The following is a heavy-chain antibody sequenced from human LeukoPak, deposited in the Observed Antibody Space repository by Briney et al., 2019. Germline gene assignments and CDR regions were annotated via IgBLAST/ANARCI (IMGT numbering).Heavy chain of an antibody. Sequence: ASVTVSCKASGYTFTGYYLHWVRQAPGQGLEWMGWINPKSGGTNYAQKFQGRVTMTRDTSISTACMELSRLKSDDTAVYYCARGQYCSGGSCFLDYWGQGTLVTVSS. J-gene: IGHJ4*02. D-gene: IGHD2-15*01. CDR3: ARGQYCSGGSCFLDY. CDR2: INPKSGGT. CDR1: GYTFTGYY. V-gene: IGHV1-2*02.